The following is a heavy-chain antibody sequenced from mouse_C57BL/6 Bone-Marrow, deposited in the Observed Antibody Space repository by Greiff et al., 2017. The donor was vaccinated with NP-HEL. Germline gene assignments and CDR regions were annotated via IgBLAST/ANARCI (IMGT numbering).Heavy chain of an antibody. CDR3: ARHYYSNYFDY. CDR2: ISSGGSYT. J-gene: IGHJ2*01. D-gene: IGHD2-5*01. CDR1: GFTFSSYG. V-gene: IGHV5-6*01. Sequence: VQLKQSGGDLVKPGGSLKLSCAASGFTFSSYGMSWVRQTPDKRLEWVATISSGGSYTYYPDSVKGRFTISRDNAKNTLYLQMSSLKSEDTAMYYCARHYYSNYFDYWGQGTTLTVSS.